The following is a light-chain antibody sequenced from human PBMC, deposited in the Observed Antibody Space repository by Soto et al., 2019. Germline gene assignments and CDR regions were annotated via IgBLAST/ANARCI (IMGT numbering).Light chain of an antibody. CDR3: AAWDDSLNGLWV. V-gene: IGLV1-44*01. CDR2: SNN. Sequence: LTQPPSASGTPGQRVTISCSGSSSNIGSNTVNWYQQLPGTAPKLLIYSNNQRPSGVPDRFSGSKSGTSASLAISGLQSEDEADYYCAAWDDSLNGLWVFGGGTQLTVL. J-gene: IGLJ3*02. CDR1: SSNIGSNT.